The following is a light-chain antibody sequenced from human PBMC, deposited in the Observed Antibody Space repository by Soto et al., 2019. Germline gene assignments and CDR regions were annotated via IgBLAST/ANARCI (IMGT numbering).Light chain of an antibody. CDR2: DVS. CDR3: CSYTTSNTRQIV. Sequence: QSALTQPASVSGSPGQSITISCTGTSSDVGGYNYVSWYQQHPGKAPKFMIYDVSNRPSGVSNRVSGSKSGNTASLTISGLQAEDEAVYYCCSYTTSNTRQIVFGTGAKLTVL. V-gene: IGLV2-14*01. CDR1: SSDVGGYNY. J-gene: IGLJ1*01.